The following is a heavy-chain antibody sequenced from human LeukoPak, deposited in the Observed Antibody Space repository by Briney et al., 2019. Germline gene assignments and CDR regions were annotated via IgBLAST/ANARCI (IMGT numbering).Heavy chain of an antibody. CDR2: ISGSGGST. Sequence: PGGSLRLSCAASGFTFSSYAMSWVRQAPGKGLEWVSAISGSGGSTYYADSVKGRFTISRDNSKNTLYLQMNSLRAEDTAVYYCAKGLCSSTSCSYYFDYWGQGTLVTVSS. D-gene: IGHD2-2*01. CDR3: AKGLCSSTSCSYYFDY. V-gene: IGHV3-23*01. J-gene: IGHJ4*02. CDR1: GFTFSSYA.